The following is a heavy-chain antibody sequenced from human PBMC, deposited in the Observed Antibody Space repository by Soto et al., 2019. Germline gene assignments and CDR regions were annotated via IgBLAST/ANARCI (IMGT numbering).Heavy chain of an antibody. CDR2: INPNSGGT. J-gene: IGHJ4*02. V-gene: IGHV1-2*02. Sequence: ASVKVSYKASGYTFSDYYLHWVRPAPGQGLEWMGWINPNSGGTKYAPKFQGGVTMTRDTSITTAYMELSRLRSGDTAVYYCAREPPTAKPEGVDFWGQGTLVTVSS. CDR3: AREPPTAKPEGVDF. CDR1: GYTFSDYY. D-gene: IGHD1-1*01.